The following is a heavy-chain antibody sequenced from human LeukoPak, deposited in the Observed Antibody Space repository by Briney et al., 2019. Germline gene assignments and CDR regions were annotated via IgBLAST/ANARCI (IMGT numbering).Heavy chain of an antibody. CDR3: ARDFDDYGDPEGDY. D-gene: IGHD4-17*01. J-gene: IGHJ4*02. CDR2: ISYDGSNK. V-gene: IGHV3-30*04. Sequence: GGSLRLSCAASGFTFSSYAMHWVRQAPGKGLEWVAVISYDGSNKYYADSVKGRFTISRDNSKNTLYLQMNSLRAEDTAVYYCARDFDDYGDPEGDYWGQGTLVTVSS. CDR1: GFTFSSYA.